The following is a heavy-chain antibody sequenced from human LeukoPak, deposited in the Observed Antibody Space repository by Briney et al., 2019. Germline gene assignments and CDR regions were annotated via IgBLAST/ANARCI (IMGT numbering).Heavy chain of an antibody. D-gene: IGHD2-15*01. CDR2: INPDGSDK. Sequence: GGSLRLSCAASGFTFSSYGMHWVRQAPGKGLEWVANINPDGSDKYYVDSVKGRFTISRDNAKNSLYLQMNSLIAEDTAVYYCAGGSGFWWGQGTLVTVSS. CDR3: AGGSGFW. CDR1: GFTFSSYG. V-gene: IGHV3-7*01. J-gene: IGHJ4*02.